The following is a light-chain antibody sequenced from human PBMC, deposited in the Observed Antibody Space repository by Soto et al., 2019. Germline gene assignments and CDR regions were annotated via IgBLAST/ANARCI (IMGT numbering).Light chain of an antibody. CDR3: QKYNSAPLT. Sequence: DIQMTQSPSTLSASVGDRVTITCRASQSISYWLAWYQQKPGNAPKLLIYAASSLESGVPSRFSGSGSGTEFTLTISSLQPEDVAAYYCQKYNSAPLTFGGGTKVEIK. V-gene: IGKV1-5*01. CDR2: AAS. CDR1: QSISYW. J-gene: IGKJ4*01.